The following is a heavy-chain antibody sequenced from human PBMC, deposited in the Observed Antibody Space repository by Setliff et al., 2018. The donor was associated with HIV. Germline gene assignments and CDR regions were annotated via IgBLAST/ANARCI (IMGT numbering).Heavy chain of an antibody. V-gene: IGHV4-34*09. CDR3: ASGPLTIFGVVIIPNYFDY. J-gene: IGHJ4*02. CDR2: IEHGGSA. Sequence: SETLSLTCGVYGGSFSDYYWSWIRQPPGKGLEWIGEIEHGGSAFYNSSLRSQISLSLYTSKNQIILKMDSVTAADTAVYYCASGPLTIFGVVIIPNYFDYWGQGTLVTVSS. CDR1: GGSFSDYY. D-gene: IGHD3-3*01.